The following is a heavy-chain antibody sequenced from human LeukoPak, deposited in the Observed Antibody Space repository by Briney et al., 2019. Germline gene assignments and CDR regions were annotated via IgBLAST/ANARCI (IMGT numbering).Heavy chain of an antibody. V-gene: IGHV3-13*04. CDR2: IGTAGDT. CDR1: GFTFSSYD. CDR3: ARVYYYDSSGYYKGWYFDL. J-gene: IGHJ2*01. D-gene: IGHD3-22*01. Sequence: PGGSLRLSCAASGFTFSSYDMHWVRQATGKGLEWVSAIGTAGDTYYPGSVKGRFTTSRENGKNSLYLQMNSLRAGDTAVYYCARVYYYDSSGYYKGWYFDLWGRGTLVTVSS.